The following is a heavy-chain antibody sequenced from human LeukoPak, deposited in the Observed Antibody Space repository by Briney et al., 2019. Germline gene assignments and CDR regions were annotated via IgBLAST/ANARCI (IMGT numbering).Heavy chain of an antibody. CDR3: ARDEGTSGYDLLDY. CDR1: GFTLSSYE. J-gene: IGHJ4*02. CDR2: ISSSGSTI. V-gene: IGHV3-48*03. D-gene: IGHD5-12*01. Sequence: GGSLRLSCAAPGFTLSSYEMTWVRQAPGKGLEWVPYISSSGSTIYYADSVKGRFTISRDNAKNSLYLQMNSLRAEDTAVYYCARDEGTSGYDLLDYWGQGTLVTVSS.